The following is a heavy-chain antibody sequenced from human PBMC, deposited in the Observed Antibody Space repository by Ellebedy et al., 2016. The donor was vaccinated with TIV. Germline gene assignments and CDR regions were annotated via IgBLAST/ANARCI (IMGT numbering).Heavy chain of an antibody. V-gene: IGHV3-13*01. Sequence: PGRSLRLSCAASGFTFSSYDMHWVRQATGKGLEWVSAIGTAGYTYYPGSVKGRFTISRENAKHSLYLQMNSLRAEDTAVYYCARGGYDFWSGYPPDYWGQGTLVTVSS. CDR2: IGTAGYT. D-gene: IGHD3-3*01. CDR1: GFTFSSYD. J-gene: IGHJ4*02. CDR3: ARGGYDFWSGYPPDY.